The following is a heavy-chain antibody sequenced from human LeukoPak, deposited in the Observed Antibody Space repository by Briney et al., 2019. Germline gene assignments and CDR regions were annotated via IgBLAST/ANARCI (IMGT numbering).Heavy chain of an antibody. CDR1: GGSISSGDYY. D-gene: IGHD6-19*01. J-gene: IGHJ4*02. CDR2: IYYSGST. Sequence: PSETLSLTCTVSGGSISSGDYYWSWIRQPPGKGLEWIGYIYYSGSTYYNPSLKSRVTISVDTSKNQFSLKLSSVTAADTAVCYCARGEFRGGWDYFDYWGQGTLVTVSS. CDR3: ARGEFRGGWDYFDY. V-gene: IGHV4-61*08.